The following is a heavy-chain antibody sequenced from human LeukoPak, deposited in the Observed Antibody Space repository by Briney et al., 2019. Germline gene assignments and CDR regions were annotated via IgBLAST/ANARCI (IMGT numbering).Heavy chain of an antibody. CDR1: GFTFSSYA. V-gene: IGHV3-23*01. J-gene: IGHJ6*02. CDR2: ISGSGRST. D-gene: IGHD3-16*02. CDR3: AKALDGYNGMDV. Sequence: GGSLRLSCAASGFTFSSYAMSWVRQAPGQGLAWVSGISGSGRSTHSADSVKGRFTISRDNSKNMLYLQMNSLTAEDTALYYCAKALDGYNGMDVWGQGPRSSSP.